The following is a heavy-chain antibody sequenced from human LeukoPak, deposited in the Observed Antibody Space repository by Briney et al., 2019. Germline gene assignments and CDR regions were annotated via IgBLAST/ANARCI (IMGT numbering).Heavy chain of an antibody. J-gene: IGHJ6*03. CDR2: IYSSGTT. CDR1: GCSFSGYY. Sequence: SETLSLTCTVSGCSFSGYYWTWIRQPTGKALEWIGYIYSSGTTNYNPSLKSRVTISLDTSKNHFSLRLTSVTAADRAVYYCARVGETWLTRQAYYYMDVWGKGTAVTVSS. CDR3: ARVGETWLTRQAYYYMDV. V-gene: IGHV4-59*01. D-gene: IGHD3-16*01.